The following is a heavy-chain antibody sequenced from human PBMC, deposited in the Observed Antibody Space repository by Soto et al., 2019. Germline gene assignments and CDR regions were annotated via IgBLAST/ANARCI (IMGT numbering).Heavy chain of an antibody. J-gene: IGHJ4*02. CDR1: GFTFSSYA. CDR3: AKDLHYVFWSGHSTFDY. D-gene: IGHD3-3*01. Sequence: EVQLLESGGGLVQPGGSLRLSCAASGFTFSSYAMSWVRQAPGKGLEWVSAISGSGGSTYYADSVKGRFTISRDNSKNTLYLQMNSLRAEETAVYYCAKDLHYVFWSGHSTFDYWGQGTLVTVSS. V-gene: IGHV3-23*01. CDR2: ISGSGGST.